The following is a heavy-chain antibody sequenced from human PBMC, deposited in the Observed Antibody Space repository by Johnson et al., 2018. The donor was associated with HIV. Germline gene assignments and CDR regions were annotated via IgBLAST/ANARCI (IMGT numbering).Heavy chain of an antibody. CDR3: ARDQNLRYNWNSHAFDI. V-gene: IGHV3-30*04. CDR2: ISYDGSNK. Sequence: QVQLVESGGGVVQPGRSLRLSCAASGFTFSSYAMHWVRQAPGKGLEWVAVISYDGSNKYYADSVKGRFTISRDNSKNTLYLQMNSLRAEDTAVYYCARDQNLRYNWNSHAFDIWGQGTMVTVSS. D-gene: IGHD1-7*01. J-gene: IGHJ3*02. CDR1: GFTFSSYA.